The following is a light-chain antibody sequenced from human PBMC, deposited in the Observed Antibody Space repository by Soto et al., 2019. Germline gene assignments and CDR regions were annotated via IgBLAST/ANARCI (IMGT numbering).Light chain of an antibody. CDR3: QQYGSSLPWT. CDR2: GAS. CDR1: QSVSSSY. Sequence: ELVLTQSPGTLSLSPGERATLSCRASQSVSSSYLAWYQQTPGQAPRLLIYGASSRANGIPDRFSGSGSGTDFTLTISRLEPEDFAVYYCQQYGSSLPWTFGQGTKVDIK. J-gene: IGKJ1*01. V-gene: IGKV3-20*01.